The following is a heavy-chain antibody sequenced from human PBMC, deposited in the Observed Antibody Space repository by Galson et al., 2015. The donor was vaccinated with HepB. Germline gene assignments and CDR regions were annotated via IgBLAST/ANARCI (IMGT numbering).Heavy chain of an antibody. CDR3: AKVADSNDGAAYYHGMPV. V-gene: IGHV3-30*18. J-gene: IGHJ6*02. D-gene: IGHD4-11*01. CDR2: ISYDGGNT. CDR1: GFTFSSCD. Sequence: SLRLSCAASGFTFSSCDMHWVRQAPGKGLEWVSGISYDGGNTYYADSVKGRFTISRDNSKNTLYLQMNSLRAEDTAVYYCAKVADSNDGAAYYHGMPVSGHGTTVTVS.